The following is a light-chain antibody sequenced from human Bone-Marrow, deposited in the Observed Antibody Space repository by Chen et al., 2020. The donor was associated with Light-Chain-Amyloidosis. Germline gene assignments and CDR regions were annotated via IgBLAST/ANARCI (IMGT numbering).Light chain of an antibody. CDR1: YIGSTG. Sequence: SFVVTQPSSVSVAPGQTVTIACGGNYIGSTGVHWYQQTPGPAPLLVVYDDSDRPSGIPDRLAGANTGTTATRSISGVEAEDEADYDCQVLASSSDRPVFGGGTKLTVL. V-gene: IGLV3-21*02. CDR2: DDS. CDR3: QVLASSSDRPV. J-gene: IGLJ3*02.